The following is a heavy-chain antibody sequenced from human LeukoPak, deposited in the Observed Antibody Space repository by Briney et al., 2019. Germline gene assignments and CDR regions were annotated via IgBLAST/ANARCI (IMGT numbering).Heavy chain of an antibody. D-gene: IGHD4-11*01. CDR1: GFTFSSYA. J-gene: IGHJ3*01. CDR3: AKDLTTLFLASDV. CDR2: ISNDGDNK. Sequence: GGSLRLSCAASGFTFSSYAMSWVRQAPGKGLEWVAVISNDGDNKYYANSVKGRFTISRDSSKSTLFLQMNSLRPEDTAVYSCAKDLTTLFLASDVWGLGTMVTVSS. V-gene: IGHV3-30*18.